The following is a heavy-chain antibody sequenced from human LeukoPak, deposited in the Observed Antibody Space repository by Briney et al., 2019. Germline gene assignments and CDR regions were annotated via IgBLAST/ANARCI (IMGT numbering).Heavy chain of an antibody. D-gene: IGHD2-2*01. CDR1: GYSISSGYY. CDR2: IYHSGST. J-gene: IGHJ4*02. Sequence: SETLSLTCTVSGYSISSGYYWGWIRQPPGKGLEWIGSIYHSGSTYYNPSLKSRVTISLDTSKNQFSLKLIPVTAADTAMYYCARSVGNYAPDDSWGQGTLVTVSS. V-gene: IGHV4-38-2*02. CDR3: ARSVGNYAPDDS.